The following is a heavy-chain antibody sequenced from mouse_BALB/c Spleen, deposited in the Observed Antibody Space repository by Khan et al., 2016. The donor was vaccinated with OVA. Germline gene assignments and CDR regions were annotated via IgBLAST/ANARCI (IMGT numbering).Heavy chain of an antibody. D-gene: IGHD1-1*01. CDR1: GYTFTSYW. J-gene: IGHJ2*01. CDR2: TNPTNGRT. V-gene: IGHV1S81*02. Sequence: QVQLQQPGAELVKAGASVKMSCKASGYTFTSYWMHWVKQRLGQGLEWFAETNPTNGRTYYNEKFKSKATLTVDKSSSTAYMLFSAPTFEDSAVYYCARIKKIVATDFDYWGQGTTLTVSS. CDR3: ARIKKIVATDFDY.